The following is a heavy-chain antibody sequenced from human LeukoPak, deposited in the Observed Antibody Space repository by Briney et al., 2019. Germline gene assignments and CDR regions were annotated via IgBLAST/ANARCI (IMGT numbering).Heavy chain of an antibody. CDR3: ARELRYFDWLLSDYFDY. D-gene: IGHD3-9*01. Sequence: SGTLSLTCAVYGGSFSGYYWSWIRQPPGKGLEWIGEINHSGSTNYNPSLKSRVTISVDTSKNQFSLKLSSVTAADTAVYYCARELRYFDWLLSDYFDYWGQGTLVTVSS. V-gene: IGHV4-34*01. CDR2: INHSGST. CDR1: GGSFSGYY. J-gene: IGHJ4*02.